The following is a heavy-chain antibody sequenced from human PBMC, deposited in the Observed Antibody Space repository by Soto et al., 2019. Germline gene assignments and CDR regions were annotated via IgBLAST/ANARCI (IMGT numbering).Heavy chain of an antibody. D-gene: IGHD3-22*01. V-gene: IGHV1-69*13. CDR3: ARQFDSDTSGYYYAY. CDR2: IMPIFGSA. CDR1: GGTFSRNT. Sequence: ASVKVSCKASGGTFSRNTISWVRQAPRQGLEWMGGIMPIFGSANYAQKFQGRVTITADEYTRTVYMELSRLRSEDTAVYYCARQFDSDTSGYYYAYWGQGTLVTVSS. J-gene: IGHJ4*02.